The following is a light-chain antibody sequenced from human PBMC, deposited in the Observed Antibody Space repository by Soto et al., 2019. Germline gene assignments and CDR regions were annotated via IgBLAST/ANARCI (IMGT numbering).Light chain of an antibody. CDR2: DVS. Sequence: QSVLTQPASVSGSPGQSITISCTGTSSDVGGYNYVSWYQHHPGKAPKLMIYDVSNRPSGVSNRFSGSKSGNTASLTISGLQPEDEADYYCSSSTTSNNSQTVFATCPKVTVL. CDR3: SSSTTSNNSQTV. V-gene: IGLV2-14*03. CDR1: SSDVGGYNY. J-gene: IGLJ1*01.